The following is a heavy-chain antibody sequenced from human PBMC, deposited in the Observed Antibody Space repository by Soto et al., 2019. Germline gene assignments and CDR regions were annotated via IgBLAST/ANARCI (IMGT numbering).Heavy chain of an antibody. D-gene: IGHD3-22*01. CDR2: IIPIFGTA. CDR1: GGTFSSYA. V-gene: IGHV1-69*13. Sequence: GAAMKVSCNASGGTFSSYAISWVRQAPGQGLEWMGGIIPIFGTANYAQKFQGRVTITADESTSTAYMELSSLRSEDTAVYYCARDRDYYDSSGTTPYGMDVWGQGTTVTVSS. J-gene: IGHJ6*02. CDR3: ARDRDYYDSSGTTPYGMDV.